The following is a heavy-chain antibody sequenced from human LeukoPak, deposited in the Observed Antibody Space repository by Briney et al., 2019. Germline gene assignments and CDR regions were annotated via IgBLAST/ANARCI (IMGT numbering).Heavy chain of an antibody. CDR2: IYSGGKT. CDR1: GFTVSDYY. J-gene: IGHJ4*02. CDR3: ARISYYDGSGFYRDY. Sequence: GGSLRLSCAVSGFTVSDYYMSWVRQAPGKGLEWVSVIYSGGKTYYADSVKGRFTISRDDSKNTLHLQMNSLRAEDTAVYYCARISYYDGSGFYRDYWGQGTLVTVSS. D-gene: IGHD3-22*01. V-gene: IGHV3-53*01.